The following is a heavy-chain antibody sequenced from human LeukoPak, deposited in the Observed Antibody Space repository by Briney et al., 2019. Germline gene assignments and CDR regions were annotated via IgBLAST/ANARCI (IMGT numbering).Heavy chain of an antibody. CDR2: VSPNGGDT. Sequence: GASVKVSCEASGYTFTSYVINWVRQAPGQGLEWVGWVSPNGGDTNYAENLQDRVSMTTDTSTNTAYMDLRSLRSDDTAIYYCARGSLVTFGGVIVPLASDYWGQGTPVTVSS. CDR3: ARGSLVTFGGVIVPLASDY. J-gene: IGHJ4*02. V-gene: IGHV1-18*01. D-gene: IGHD3-16*02. CDR1: GYTFTSYV.